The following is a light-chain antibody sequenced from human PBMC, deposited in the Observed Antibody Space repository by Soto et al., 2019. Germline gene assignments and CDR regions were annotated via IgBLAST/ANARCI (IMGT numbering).Light chain of an antibody. CDR2: GAS. Sequence: IVLTHSPATLSVSPGEIVALSFRASQSVDINLAWYQQKPGQAPRLLIYGASSRATGIPDRFSGSVSGTDFTLTITRLEPEDFAVFYCQQYGSSEIIFGQGTRLEIK. V-gene: IGKV3-20*01. CDR1: QSVDIN. J-gene: IGKJ5*01. CDR3: QQYGSSEII.